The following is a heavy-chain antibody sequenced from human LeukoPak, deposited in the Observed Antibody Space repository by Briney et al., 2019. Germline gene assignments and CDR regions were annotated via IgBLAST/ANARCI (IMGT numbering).Heavy chain of an antibody. Sequence: SETLSLTCTVSGGSISSYYWSWIRQPAGKGLEWIGRSYTSWSTNYNPSLMSRVTMSVDPSKAQFSLRLSSVTAADTDVYYCARGPAPYYMDVWGKETTVTISS. J-gene: IGHJ6*03. V-gene: IGHV4-4*07. CDR3: ARGPAPYYMDV. CDR2: SYTSWST. CDR1: GGSISSYY.